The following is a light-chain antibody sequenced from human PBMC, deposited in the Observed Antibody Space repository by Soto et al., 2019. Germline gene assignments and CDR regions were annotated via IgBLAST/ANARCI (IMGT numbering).Light chain of an antibody. Sequence: EIQMSQSPATLSASVGDRVTITCRASQSVSGWLAWYQQKPGKAPNLLIYDASSLESGVPSRFSGSGSGTEYTLTISSLQPDDFATYYCQQYNSYSFGQGTKVDIK. CDR3: QQYNSYS. J-gene: IGKJ1*01. V-gene: IGKV1-5*01. CDR1: QSVSGW. CDR2: DAS.